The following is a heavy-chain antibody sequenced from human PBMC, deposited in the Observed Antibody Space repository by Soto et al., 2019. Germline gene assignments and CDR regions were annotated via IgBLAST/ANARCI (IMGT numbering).Heavy chain of an antibody. V-gene: IGHV2-70*04. CDR2: IDWDDDK. CDR1: GFSLSTSGMR. D-gene: IGHD6-13*01. CDR3: ARMGSSWGDAFDI. Sequence: SGPTLVNPTQTLTLTCTFSGFSLSTSGMRVSWIRQPPGKALEWLARIDWDDDKFYSTSLKTRLPISKDTSKNQVVLTMTNMDPVDTATYYCARMGSSWGDAFDIWGQGTMVTVSS. J-gene: IGHJ3*02.